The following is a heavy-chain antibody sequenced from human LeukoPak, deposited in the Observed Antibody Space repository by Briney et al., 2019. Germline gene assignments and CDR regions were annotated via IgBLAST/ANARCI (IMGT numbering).Heavy chain of an antibody. D-gene: IGHD1-26*01. V-gene: IGHV1-24*01. CDR1: GYTLTELS. CDR2: FDPEDGET. CDR3: ATGLFLGSYSPATDY. J-gene: IGHJ4*02. Sequence: ASVKVSCKVSGYTLTELSMHWVRQAPGKGLEWMGGFDPEDGETIYAQKFQGRVTMTEDTSTDTAYMELSSLRSEDTAVYYCATGLFLGSYSPATDYWGQGTLVTVSS.